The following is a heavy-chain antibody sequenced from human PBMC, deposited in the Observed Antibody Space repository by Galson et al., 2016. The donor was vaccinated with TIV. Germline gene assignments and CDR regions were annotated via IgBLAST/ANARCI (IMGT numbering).Heavy chain of an antibody. CDR3: GRERINWGSFDY. CDR1: GYTFTTYA. V-gene: IGHV1-3*01. CDR2: INAGSGDT. D-gene: IGHD7-27*01. Sequence: SVKVSCKASGYTFTTYAIHWVRQAPGHGLEWMGWINAGSGDTKYSQKFQGRVILTRDTSTSTIYMDLSSLTSDDTAVYFCGRERINWGSFDYWGQGTLVTVSS. J-gene: IGHJ4*02.